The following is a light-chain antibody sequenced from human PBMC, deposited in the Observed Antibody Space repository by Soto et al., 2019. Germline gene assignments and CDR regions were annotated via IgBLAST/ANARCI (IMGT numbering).Light chain of an antibody. J-gene: IGKJ2*01. CDR1: QSISSW. CDR3: QHYNSYPYT. Sequence: DIQMTQSPSTLSASVGDRVTITCRASQSISSWLAWYQQKPGKAPKVLIYDASSLESGVPSRFSGSGSGTEFTLTISSLQPDDVATYYCQHYNSYPYTFVLGTKLDIK. CDR2: DAS. V-gene: IGKV1-5*01.